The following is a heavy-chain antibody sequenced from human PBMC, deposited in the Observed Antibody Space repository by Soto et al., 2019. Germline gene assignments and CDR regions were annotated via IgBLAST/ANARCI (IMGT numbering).Heavy chain of an antibody. V-gene: IGHV4-31*03. D-gene: IGHD5-18*01. CDR2: IYYSGNT. Sequence: QVQLQESGPGLVKPSQTLSLTCTVSAGSISSGGYYWSYIRQHPGKGLEWIGYIYYSGNTYYTPSLKSRVTISVDTSNTQFSLKLCAVTAADTAVHDCARAEEDTASGTLDYWGQGNLVTVSS. CDR3: ARAEEDTASGTLDY. CDR1: AGSISSGGYY. J-gene: IGHJ4*02.